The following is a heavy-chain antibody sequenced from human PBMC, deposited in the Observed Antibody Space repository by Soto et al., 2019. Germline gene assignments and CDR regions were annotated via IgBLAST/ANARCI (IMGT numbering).Heavy chain of an antibody. Sequence: QVQLVQSGAEVKKPGSSVKVSCKASGGTFSSYAISWVRQAPGPGLEWMGGIIPIFGTANYAQKFQGRVTITADESTSTAYMELSSLRSEDTALYYCAIPKEAAAGDTLDYWGQGTLVTVSS. CDR2: IIPIFGTA. CDR1: GGTFSSYA. CDR3: AIPKEAAAGDTLDY. D-gene: IGHD6-13*01. J-gene: IGHJ4*02. V-gene: IGHV1-69*01.